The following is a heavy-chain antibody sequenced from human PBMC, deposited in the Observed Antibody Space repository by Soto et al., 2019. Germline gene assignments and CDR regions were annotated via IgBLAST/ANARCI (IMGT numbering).Heavy chain of an antibody. D-gene: IGHD3-3*01. CDR1: GGSISSYY. CDR3: ARHVWSGYSFDY. Sequence: QVQLQESGPGLVKPSETLSLTCTVSGGSISSYYWSWIRQPPGKGLEWIGYIYYSGSTNYNPSLKSRGTISVDTSKNQFSLKLSSVTAADTAVYYCARHVWSGYSFDYWGQGTLVTVSS. J-gene: IGHJ4*02. CDR2: IYYSGST. V-gene: IGHV4-59*08.